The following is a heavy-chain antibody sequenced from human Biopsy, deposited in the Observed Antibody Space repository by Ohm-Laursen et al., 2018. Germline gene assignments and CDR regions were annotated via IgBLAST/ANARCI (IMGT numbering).Heavy chain of an antibody. CDR2: VDWDDYK. J-gene: IGHJ6*02. Sequence: TQTLTLTCSFSGFSLSARGMCVSWILQAPGKALEWLARVDWDDYKDYSASLQTKLSISKDTSNDQVVLTVNNVDPADTATFYGARTPNLIGSAGLVYRQRRHLQGMDGWGQGIAVTVS. CDR1: GFSLSARGMC. V-gene: IGHV2-70*11. D-gene: IGHD6-13*01. CDR3: ARTPNLIGSAGLVYRQRRHLQGMDG.